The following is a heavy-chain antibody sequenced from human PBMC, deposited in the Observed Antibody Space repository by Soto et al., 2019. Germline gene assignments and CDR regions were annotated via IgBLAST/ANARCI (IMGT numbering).Heavy chain of an antibody. D-gene: IGHD6-13*01. J-gene: IGHJ6*02. CDR3: ARSLLDEYSSSWRSAYYGMDV. Sequence: QVQLVQSGAEVKKPGASVKVSCKVSGFTFSAYHIYWVRQAPGQGLEWLGWINPNSGGTNNAQKFQGRVTMTRDKSTSTVYMELSALIPDDTAVYYCARSLLDEYSSSWRSAYYGMDVWGQGTTVTVSS. V-gene: IGHV1-2*02. CDR1: GFTFSAYH. CDR2: INPNSGGT.